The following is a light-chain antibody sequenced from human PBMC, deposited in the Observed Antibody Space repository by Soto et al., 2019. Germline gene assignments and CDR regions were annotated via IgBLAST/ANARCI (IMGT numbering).Light chain of an antibody. CDR2: AAS. J-gene: IGKJ1*01. CDR3: QQPTYPPMT. Sequence: LKKSVAALSLKQGERDTITCRASQTISRYLDWYQQKPGKAPTLLIYAASTWTSGFPARFSGSGSGTDFTLTISLLQPEDFARYYCQQPTYPPMTFGQGTNVDI. CDR1: QTISRY. V-gene: IGKV3-11*01.